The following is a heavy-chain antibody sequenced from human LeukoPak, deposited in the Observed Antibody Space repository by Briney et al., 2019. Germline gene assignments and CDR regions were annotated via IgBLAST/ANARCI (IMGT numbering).Heavy chain of an antibody. D-gene: IGHD3-16*01. Sequence: GESLEISCKGSGYSFTSYWIGWVLQMPGKGLEWMVIIYPGDSDPRYSPSFQGQVTISADKSTSTAYLQWSSLKASDTAIYYCARDTGAGGVFYWGQGTLVTVSS. CDR3: ARDTGAGGVFY. V-gene: IGHV5-51*01. J-gene: IGHJ4*02. CDR2: IYPGDSDP. CDR1: GYSFTSYW.